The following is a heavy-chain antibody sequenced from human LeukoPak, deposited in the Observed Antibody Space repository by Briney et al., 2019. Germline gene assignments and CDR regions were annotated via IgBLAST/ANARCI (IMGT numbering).Heavy chain of an antibody. CDR1: GFTFSSYA. CDR3: ARGDYGGDYFDY. D-gene: IGHD4-23*01. Sequence: PGGSLRLSCAASGFTFSSYAMTWVRQAPGKGLEWVSAISGRGGRTYYADSVKGRFTISRDNSKNTLYLHMNSLRAEDTAVYYCARGDYGGDYFDYWGQGTLVTVSS. CDR2: ISGRGGRT. J-gene: IGHJ4*02. V-gene: IGHV3-23*01.